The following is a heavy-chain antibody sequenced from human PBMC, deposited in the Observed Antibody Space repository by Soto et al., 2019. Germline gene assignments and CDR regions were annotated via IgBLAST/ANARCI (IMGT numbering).Heavy chain of an antibody. Sequence: SGPTLVNPTQTLTLTCTFSGFSLSTSGMCVSWIRQPPGKALEWLALIDWDDDKYYSTSLKTRLTISKDTSKNQVVLTMTNMDPVDTATYYCARSYGSGSYYLNFDYWGQGTLVTVSS. CDR3: ARSYGSGSYYLNFDY. J-gene: IGHJ4*02. CDR2: IDWDDDK. V-gene: IGHV2-70*01. CDR1: GFSLSTSGMC. D-gene: IGHD3-10*01.